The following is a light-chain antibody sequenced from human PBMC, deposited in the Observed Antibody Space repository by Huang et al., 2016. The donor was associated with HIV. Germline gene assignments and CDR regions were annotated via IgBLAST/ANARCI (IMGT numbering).Light chain of an antibody. CDR2: DAS. Sequence: EIVMTQSPGTLSVSPGERVTLSCSASESISSSLAWYQQASGQAPRLLIYDASTMATGVPARFSGSGSGTNFTLTISSLQSEDFAVYYCQQYNDWPPITFGQGTRVDIK. CDR1: ESISSS. J-gene: IGKJ5*01. CDR3: QQYNDWPPIT. V-gene: IGKV3-15*01.